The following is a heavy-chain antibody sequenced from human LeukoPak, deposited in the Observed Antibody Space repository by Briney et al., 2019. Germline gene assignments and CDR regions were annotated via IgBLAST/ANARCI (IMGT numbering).Heavy chain of an antibody. J-gene: IGHJ1*01. CDR2: INHSGST. CDR3: ARVGIAAAGTIRGVKYFQH. Sequence: SETLSLTCAVYGGSFSGYYWSWIRQPPGKGLEWIGEINHSGSTNYNPSLKSRVTISVDTSKNQFSLKLSSVTAADTSVYYCARVGIAAAGTIRGVKYFQHWGQGTLVTVSS. CDR1: GGSFSGYY. V-gene: IGHV4-34*01. D-gene: IGHD6-13*01.